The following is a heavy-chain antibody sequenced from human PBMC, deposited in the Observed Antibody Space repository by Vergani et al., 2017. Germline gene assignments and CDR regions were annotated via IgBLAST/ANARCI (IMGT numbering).Heavy chain of an antibody. CDR1: GGSISSGDHC. V-gene: IGHV4-31*11. D-gene: IGHD6-6*01. Sequence: QVQLQESGPGVVKPSQTLSLTCAVSGGSISSGDHCWTWIRQRPGKGLEWIGYIFYSGTTYDNPSLRSRLTISVDTSQNQFSLKLRSVTAADTAVYYCARGRGQLVQYYYYMDVWGKGTTVTVSS. CDR3: ARGRGQLVQYYYYMDV. J-gene: IGHJ6*03. CDR2: IFYSGTT.